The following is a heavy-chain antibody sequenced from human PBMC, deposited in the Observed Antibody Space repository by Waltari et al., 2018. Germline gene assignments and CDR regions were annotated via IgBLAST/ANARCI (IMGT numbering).Heavy chain of an antibody. V-gene: IGHV4-38-2*01. Sequence: QVQLQESGPGLVKPSETLSLTCAVSGYSITSGHYWGCIRQPPGKGLEWIGSIYQSGSTYYNPSLKSRVTISVDTSKNQFSLKLSSVTAADTAVYYCARLGNQIAVAGIFFDYWGQGTLVTVSS. J-gene: IGHJ4*02. D-gene: IGHD6-19*01. CDR1: GYSITSGHY. CDR3: ARLGNQIAVAGIFFDY. CDR2: IYQSGST.